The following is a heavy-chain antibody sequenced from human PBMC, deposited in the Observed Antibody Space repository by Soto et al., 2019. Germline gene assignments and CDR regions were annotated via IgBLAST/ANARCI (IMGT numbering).Heavy chain of an antibody. V-gene: IGHV3-48*02. CDR2: ISSSNSTI. D-gene: IGHD2-8*01. J-gene: IGHJ3*02. Sequence: PGGSLRLSCAASGFTFSSYSMNWVRQAPGKGLEWVSYISSSNSTIYYADYVKGRFTISRDNAKNSLYLQMNSLRDEDTAVYYCARDSPLSRLVLMVYEDDAFDIWGQGTMVTVSS. CDR3: ARDSPLSRLVLMVYEDDAFDI. CDR1: GFTFSSYS.